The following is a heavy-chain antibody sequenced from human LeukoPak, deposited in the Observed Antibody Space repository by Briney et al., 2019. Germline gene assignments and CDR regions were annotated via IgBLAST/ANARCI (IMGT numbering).Heavy chain of an antibody. D-gene: IGHD6-13*01. CDR1: GGSFSRYS. V-gene: IGHV4-34*01. J-gene: IGHJ4*02. CDR3: ARVVVKYSSRWYY. CDR2: INHSGST. Sequence: PSETLSLTCAVYGGSFSRYSWSWIRQPPGKGLEWIGEINHSGSTNYNPSLKGRVTISVDTSKNQFSLKLRSVTAADTAVYYCARVVVKYSSRWYYWGQGTLVTVSS.